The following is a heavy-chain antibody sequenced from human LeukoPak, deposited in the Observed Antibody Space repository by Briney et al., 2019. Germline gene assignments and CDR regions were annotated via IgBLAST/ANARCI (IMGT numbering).Heavy chain of an antibody. D-gene: IGHD2-2*02. CDR3: ARGSYCSSTTCYNYAFDL. J-gene: IGHJ3*01. Sequence: ASVKLSCKASGYTFTGYYMHWVRQAPGQGREWMGWINPNSGGTNYAQKFQGRVTMTRDTSISTAYMELSRLRSDDTAVYYCARGSYCSSTTCYNYAFDLWGQGTMVTVSS. CDR1: GYTFTGYY. CDR2: INPNSGGT. V-gene: IGHV1-2*02.